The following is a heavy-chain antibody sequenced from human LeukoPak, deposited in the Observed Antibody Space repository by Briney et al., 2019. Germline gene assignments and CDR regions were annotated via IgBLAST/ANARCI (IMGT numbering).Heavy chain of an antibody. Sequence: SETLSLTCTVSGGSISSSSYYWGWIRQSPGKGLEWIGSIYYSGSTYYNPSLKSRVTISVDTSKNQFSLKLSSVTAADTAVYYCAREGPYLERSSGVSVRWFDPWGQGTLVTVSS. CDR3: AREGPYLERSSGVSVRWFDP. V-gene: IGHV4-39*02. CDR2: IYYSGST. J-gene: IGHJ5*02. D-gene: IGHD6-19*01. CDR1: GGSISSSSYY.